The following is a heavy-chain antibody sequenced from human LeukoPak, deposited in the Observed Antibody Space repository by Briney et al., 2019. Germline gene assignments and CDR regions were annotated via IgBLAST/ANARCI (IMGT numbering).Heavy chain of an antibody. Sequence: SETLSLTGTVSGGSISSYYWSWIRQRPGKGLEWIGYIYYSGSTNYNPSLKSRVTISVDTSKNQFSLKLSSVTAADTAVYYCARLARYSSSWYNYWGQGTLVTVSS. D-gene: IGHD6-13*01. CDR1: GGSISSYY. V-gene: IGHV4-59*12. J-gene: IGHJ4*02. CDR2: IYYSGST. CDR3: ARLARYSSSWYNY.